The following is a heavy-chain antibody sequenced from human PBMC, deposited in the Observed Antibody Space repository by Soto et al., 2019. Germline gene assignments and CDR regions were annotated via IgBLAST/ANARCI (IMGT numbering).Heavy chain of an antibody. D-gene: IGHD6-6*01. V-gene: IGHV1-2*02. Sequence: ASVKVSCKASGYTFTGYYMHWVRQAPGRGLEWMGWINPNSGGTNYAQKFQGRVTMTRDTSISTAYMELSRLRSDDTAVYYCARDLVGIAARDYYYGMDVWGQGTTVTV. CDR1: GYTFTGYY. CDR3: ARDLVGIAARDYYYGMDV. J-gene: IGHJ6*02. CDR2: INPNSGGT.